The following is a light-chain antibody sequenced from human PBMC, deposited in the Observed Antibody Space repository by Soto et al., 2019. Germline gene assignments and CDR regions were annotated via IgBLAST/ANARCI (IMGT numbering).Light chain of an antibody. CDR3: QHYSSHSGT. V-gene: IGKV1-5*01. CDR1: ESISRR. J-gene: IGKJ1*01. Sequence: DIQMTQSPAALSAFVGDRVTITCRASESISRRLAWYQHTPGKAPKLLIYDASALESGVPTRFSGSGSGTEFSLTISSLKPDDSATYDCQHYSSHSGTFGQGTKVEIK. CDR2: DAS.